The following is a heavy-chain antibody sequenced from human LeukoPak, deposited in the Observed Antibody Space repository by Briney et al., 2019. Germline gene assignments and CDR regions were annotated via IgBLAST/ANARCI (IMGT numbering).Heavy chain of an antibody. CDR3: ASTLSREDSSGYTAFDI. CDR2: ISAYNGNT. D-gene: IGHD3-22*01. V-gene: IGHV1-18*01. CDR1: GYTFTSYG. Sequence: ASVTVSCKASGYTFTSYGISWVRQAPGQGLEWMGWISAYNGNTNYAQKLQGRVTMTTDTSTSTAYMELRSLRSDDTAVYYCASTLSREDSSGYTAFDIWGQGTMVTVSS. J-gene: IGHJ3*02.